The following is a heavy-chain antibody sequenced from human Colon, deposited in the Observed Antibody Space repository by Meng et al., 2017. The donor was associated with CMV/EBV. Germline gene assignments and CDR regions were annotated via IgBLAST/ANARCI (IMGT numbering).Heavy chain of an antibody. J-gene: IGHJ4*02. D-gene: IGHD3-10*01. CDR3: AREKKTSGSRGLDH. Sequence: ASGYTFTGYYMHSVRQAPGQGLEWMGRINPNTGGTNYAQKFQGRVTVTRDTSISTAYMELTRLRSDDTAVYDCAREKKTSGSRGLDHWGQGTLVTVSS. CDR1: GYTFTGYY. V-gene: IGHV1-2*06. CDR2: INPNTGGT.